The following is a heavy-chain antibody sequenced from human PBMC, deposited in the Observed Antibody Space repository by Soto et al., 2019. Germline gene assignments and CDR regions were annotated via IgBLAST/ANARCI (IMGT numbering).Heavy chain of an antibody. CDR3: AREDKAIFGVFTNFDY. CDR1: GGSIRSYY. D-gene: IGHD3-3*01. J-gene: IGHJ4*02. Sequence: ASETLSLTCTVSGGSIRSYYWTWIRQPPGQGLEWIGYISYSGSTNYNPSLKSRVTISVDTSKNQFSLKLSSVTAADTAVYYCAREDKAIFGVFTNFDYWGQGTLVTVYS. V-gene: IGHV4-59*01. CDR2: ISYSGST.